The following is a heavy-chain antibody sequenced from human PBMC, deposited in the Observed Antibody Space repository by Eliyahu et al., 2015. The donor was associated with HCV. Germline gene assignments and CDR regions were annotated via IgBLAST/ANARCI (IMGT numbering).Heavy chain of an antibody. CDR3: ARLSRVLTGFHYYFDS. V-gene: IGHV4-34*01. Sequence: QVQLQQWGAGLLNASETLSLTCAVYGGSFSDYYWTWIRQPPGKGLEWIGXITHSGTTNYNPSLKSRVSISVDTSKNQFSLKLRSVTAADTAIYYCARLSRVLTGFHYYFDSWGQGTLVSVSS. D-gene: IGHD3-9*01. CDR1: GGSFSDYY. J-gene: IGHJ4*02. CDR2: ITHSGTT.